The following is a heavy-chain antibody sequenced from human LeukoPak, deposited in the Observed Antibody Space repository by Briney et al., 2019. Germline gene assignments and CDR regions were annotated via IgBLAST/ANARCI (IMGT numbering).Heavy chain of an antibody. CDR3: ARSVYRYGYEY. CDR2: INPNNGGT. J-gene: IGHJ4*02. CDR1: GYTFTGYY. V-gene: IGHV1-2*02. D-gene: IGHD5-18*01. Sequence: GASVKVSCKTSGYTFTGYYIHWVRQAPGQGLEWMGWINPNNGGTNYAQSFQGRVTMTRDTSISTAYMELSRLRSDDTAVYYCARSVYRYGYEYWGQGTLVTVSS.